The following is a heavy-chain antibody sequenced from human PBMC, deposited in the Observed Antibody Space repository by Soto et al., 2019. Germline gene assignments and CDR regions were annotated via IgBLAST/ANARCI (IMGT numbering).Heavy chain of an antibody. Sequence: QVQLVQAGAELKKPGASVKVSCKTSGYTFTGYYMEWVRQAPGQGLEWMGWINPNSGDTNYAQKFQGMVTVTGDTSSSIDHMERSSRRSDDTGGSYCARDPRITAADEAFDIGGQGTRGTAAS. D-gene: IGHD1-20*01. V-gene: IGHV1-2*02. CDR1: GYTFTGYY. CDR2: INPNSGDT. J-gene: IGHJ3*02. CDR3: ARDPRITAADEAFDI.